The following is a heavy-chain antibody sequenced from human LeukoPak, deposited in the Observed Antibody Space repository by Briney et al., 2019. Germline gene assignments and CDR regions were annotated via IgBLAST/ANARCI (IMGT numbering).Heavy chain of an antibody. V-gene: IGHV3-49*03. CDR2: IRSKAHGGTT. Sequence: GGSLRLSCTASGFTFGDYAMSWFRQAPGKGLEWVGFIRSKAHGGTTEYAASVKGRFTISRDDSKSIAYLQMNSLKTEDTAVYYCTRDWPDYDSSGSDAFDIWGQGTMVTVSS. D-gene: IGHD3-22*01. CDR3: TRDWPDYDSSGSDAFDI. CDR1: GFTFGDYA. J-gene: IGHJ3*02.